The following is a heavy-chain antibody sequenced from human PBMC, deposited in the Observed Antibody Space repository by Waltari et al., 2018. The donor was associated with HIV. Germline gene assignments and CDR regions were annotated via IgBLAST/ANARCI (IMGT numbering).Heavy chain of an antibody. CDR1: GNTFTDYY. V-gene: IGHV1-2*02. D-gene: IGHD2-2*01. J-gene: IGHJ4*02. CDR2: INPDTGGT. Sequence: QVPLVQSGAEVKKPGASVRVSCKTSGNTFTDYYIHWVRQAPGQGLEWLGWINPDTGGTKYPQAFQGRVTLTRDTSISTAYMELTSLKSDDTAVYFCANALGLRAPLDYWGQGTLVTVSS. CDR3: ANALGLRAPLDY.